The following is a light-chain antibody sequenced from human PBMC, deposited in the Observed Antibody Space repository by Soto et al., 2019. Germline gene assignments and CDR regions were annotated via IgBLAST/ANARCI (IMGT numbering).Light chain of an antibody. CDR3: QQYMSSVT. V-gene: IGKV3-20*01. Sequence: EIVLTQSPGSLSLSPGERATLSCRASQSVDSTFFAWYQKKPGQAPRLLMYGVSKRVTGIPDRFSGSGSGTDFTLTISRLEPEDFAVYYCQQYMSSVTFGQGTRVKIK. CDR1: QSVDSTF. J-gene: IGKJ1*01. CDR2: GVS.